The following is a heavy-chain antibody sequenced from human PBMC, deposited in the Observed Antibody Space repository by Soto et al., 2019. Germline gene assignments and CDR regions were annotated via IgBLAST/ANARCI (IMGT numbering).Heavy chain of an antibody. CDR3: ARDYPYYDILTGYYAYYYYGMDV. J-gene: IGHJ6*02. V-gene: IGHV1-18*01. D-gene: IGHD3-9*01. CDR2: ISTYNGHT. CDR1: GYTFTTYG. Sequence: ASVKVSCKASGYTFTTYGISWVRQAPGQGLEWMGWISTYNGHTKYAPKLQGRVIMTTDTSTSAAYMELRSLRSDDTAAYYCARDYPYYDILTGYYAYYYYGMDVWGQGTTVTASS.